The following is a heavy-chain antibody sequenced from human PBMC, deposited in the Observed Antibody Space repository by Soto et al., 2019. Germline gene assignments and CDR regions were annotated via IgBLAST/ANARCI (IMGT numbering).Heavy chain of an antibody. CDR1: GYNFTNFG. CDR2: ISPYSGNT. Sequence: ASVKVSCKASGYNFTNFGINWLRKAPGQGLEWVGWISPYSGNTNYAQKFRGRVTMTTDATTAYMELRSLRSDDAAVYYCAKLATYSTISPFDIWGQGTMVTVS. V-gene: IGHV1-18*01. J-gene: IGHJ3*02. D-gene: IGHD1-26*01. CDR3: AKLATYSTISPFDI.